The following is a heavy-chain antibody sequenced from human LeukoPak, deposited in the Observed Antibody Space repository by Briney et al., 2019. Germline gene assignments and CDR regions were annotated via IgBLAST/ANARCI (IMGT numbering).Heavy chain of an antibody. Sequence: GGSLRLSCAAAGFTFSRYWMNWYRQAPGKGLEWVGNINQDAREINYVDSVRGRFTISRDNAKNSLHLQMNSLRAEDAAVYYCATDRDNSDWQKRFDSWGQGTLVTVSS. D-gene: IGHD2-21*02. CDR1: GFTFSRYW. V-gene: IGHV3-7*01. CDR2: INQDAREI. J-gene: IGHJ4*02. CDR3: ATDRDNSDWQKRFDS.